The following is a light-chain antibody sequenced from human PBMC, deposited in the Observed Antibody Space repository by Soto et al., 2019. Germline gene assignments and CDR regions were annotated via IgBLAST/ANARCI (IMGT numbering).Light chain of an antibody. CDR2: GAS. J-gene: IGKJ3*01. Sequence: EIVLTQSPGTLSLSPGQRATLSCRASQRISSSYLAWYQQKPGQAPRLLIYGASSRATGIPDRFSGSGSETDFTLTISRLEPEDCAVYYCQQYGSSFGFPFGPGTKVDIK. V-gene: IGKV3-20*01. CDR3: QQYGSSFGFP. CDR1: QRISSSY.